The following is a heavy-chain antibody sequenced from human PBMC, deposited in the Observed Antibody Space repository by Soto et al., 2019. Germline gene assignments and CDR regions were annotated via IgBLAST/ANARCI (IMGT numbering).Heavy chain of an antibody. D-gene: IGHD6-13*01. Sequence: ASVKVSCKASGSTFTGYYMHLVRQAPGQGLEWMGWINPNSGGTNYAQKFQGRVTMTRDTSISTAYMELSRLRSDDTAVYYCARDPYSSRRSYYYYGMDVWGQGTTVTVSS. V-gene: IGHV1-2*02. CDR3: ARDPYSSRRSYYYYGMDV. CDR2: INPNSGGT. CDR1: GSTFTGYY. J-gene: IGHJ6*02.